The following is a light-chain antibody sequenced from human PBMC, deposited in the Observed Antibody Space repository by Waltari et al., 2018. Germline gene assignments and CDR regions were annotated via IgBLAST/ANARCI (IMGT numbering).Light chain of an antibody. V-gene: IGLV3-19*01. CDR2: GKN. CDR3: NSRESSGNHLV. Sequence: SSELTQDPAVSVALGQTVRITCQGDSLRSYYASWYQQKPGQAPVLVIYGKNNRPSGSPDRVSGSSSGNTASLTSTGAQAEDEADYYCNSRESSGNHLVFGSGTKVTVL. CDR1: SLRSYY. J-gene: IGLJ6*01.